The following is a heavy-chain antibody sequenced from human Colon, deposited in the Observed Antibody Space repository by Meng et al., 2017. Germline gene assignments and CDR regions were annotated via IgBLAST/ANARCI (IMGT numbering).Heavy chain of an antibody. Sequence: GGSLRLSCVASGFTVSSNYISWVRQGPGMGLEWVSTIYSSGSTYYADSVQGRFTISRDSSQNTVFLQMNSLRAEDTAMYYCARALYHIVQGYYFDYWGQGTLVTVSS. D-gene: IGHD2-21*01. CDR2: IYSSGST. V-gene: IGHV3-53*01. CDR1: GFTVSSNY. CDR3: ARALYHIVQGYYFDY. J-gene: IGHJ4*02.